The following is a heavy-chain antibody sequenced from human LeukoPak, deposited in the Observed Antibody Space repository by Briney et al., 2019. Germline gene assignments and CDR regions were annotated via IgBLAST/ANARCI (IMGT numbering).Heavy chain of an antibody. Sequence: GGSLRPSCAASGFTFSNYGMHWVRQAPGKGLEWVSSISSSSSYIYYADSVKGRFTISRDNAKNSLYLQMNSLRAEDTAVYYCARDLGEYYFDYWGQGTLVTVSS. CDR2: ISSSSSYI. J-gene: IGHJ4*02. V-gene: IGHV3-21*01. CDR1: GFTFSNYG. CDR3: ARDLGEYYFDY. D-gene: IGHD3-16*01.